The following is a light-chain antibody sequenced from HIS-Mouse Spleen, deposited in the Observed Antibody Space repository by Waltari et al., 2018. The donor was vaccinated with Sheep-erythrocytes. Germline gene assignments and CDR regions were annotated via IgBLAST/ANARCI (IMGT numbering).Light chain of an antibody. Sequence: AIWMTQSPSLLSASTGDRVTISCRMSQCISSYLAWYQQTPGKAPELVIYAASNLQSGVPSRFSGSGSGTDFTLTISCLQSEDFATYYCQQYYSFPLTFGGGTKVEIK. V-gene: IGKV1D-8*02. J-gene: IGKJ4*01. CDR3: QQYYSFPLT. CDR2: AAS. CDR1: QCISSY.